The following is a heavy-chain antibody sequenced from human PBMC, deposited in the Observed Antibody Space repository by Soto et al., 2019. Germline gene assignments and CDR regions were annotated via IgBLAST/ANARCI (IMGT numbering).Heavy chain of an antibody. CDR1: GFGVTSNY. Sequence: GGALRLSCTASGFGVTSNYITWVRQAPGKGLECAPVIYAAGNTYCADSVKGRFTISSDKSKNTLYRQMNNLRAEDTAVYYCARVTTFYDILTSSYALNYFDYWGQGTRVTVSS. CDR3: ARVTTFYDILTSSYALNYFDY. CDR2: IYAAGNT. V-gene: IGHV3-53*01. J-gene: IGHJ4*02. D-gene: IGHD3-9*01.